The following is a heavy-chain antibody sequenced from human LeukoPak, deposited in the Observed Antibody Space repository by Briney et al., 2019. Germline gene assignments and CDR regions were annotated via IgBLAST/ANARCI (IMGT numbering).Heavy chain of an antibody. D-gene: IGHD4-17*01. CDR1: GFTFSSLN. J-gene: IGHJ4*02. CDR3: ARVPVTKGFDY. V-gene: IGHV3-48*04. CDR2: ISSGSGTM. Sequence: GGSLRLSCAASGFTFSSLNMNWVRQAPGKGLEWVSYISSGSGTMYYADSVKGRFTISRDNAKNSLYLQMNSLRAEDTAVYYCARVPVTKGFDYWGQGTLATVSS.